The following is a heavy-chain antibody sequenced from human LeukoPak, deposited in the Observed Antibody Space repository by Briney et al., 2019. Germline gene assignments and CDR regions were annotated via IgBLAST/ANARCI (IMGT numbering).Heavy chain of an antibody. V-gene: IGHV3-7*02. Sequence: GGSLRLSCAVSGFTFSSYWMTWVRQAPGKGLEWVANIKQDGSEKYYVDSVKGRFTISRDNAKNSLYLRMNSLRAEDTAVYYCAGAVAGTAYWGQGTLVTVSS. J-gene: IGHJ4*02. CDR3: AGAVAGTAY. CDR1: GFTFSSYW. CDR2: IKQDGSEK. D-gene: IGHD6-19*01.